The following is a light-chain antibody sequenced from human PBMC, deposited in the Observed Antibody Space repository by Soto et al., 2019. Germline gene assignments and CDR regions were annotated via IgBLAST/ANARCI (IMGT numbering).Light chain of an antibody. Sequence: QSVLTQPPSASGTPGQRVTISCSGGSSNIGTYTVSWYQQFPETAPKLLTYGNNQRPSGVPDRFSGSKSGTSASLSNSGLQSDDEADYYCAAWDDSLNGPIFGGGTKVTVL. V-gene: IGLV1-44*01. CDR1: SSNIGTYT. CDR3: AAWDDSLNGPI. CDR2: GNN. J-gene: IGLJ2*01.